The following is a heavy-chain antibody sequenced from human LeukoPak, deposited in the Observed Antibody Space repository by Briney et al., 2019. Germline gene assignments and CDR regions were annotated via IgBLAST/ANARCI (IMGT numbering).Heavy chain of an antibody. CDR2: INHDGTIT. CDR3: TRDVWGNSDY. Sequence: CXXXXLPFSAYWMSWLRHVPGEGPVWVARINHDGTITHYADSVKGRFTISRDNGKNILYLQITSLRPEDTAVYYCTRDVWGNSDYWGQGTLVTVSS. D-gene: IGHD7-27*01. J-gene: IGHJ4*02. V-gene: IGHV3-74*01. CDR1: XLPFSAYW.